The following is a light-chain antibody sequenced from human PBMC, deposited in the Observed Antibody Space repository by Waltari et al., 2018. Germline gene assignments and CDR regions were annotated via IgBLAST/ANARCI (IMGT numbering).Light chain of an antibody. J-gene: IGKJ4*01. CDR3: QQYNNWPPHT. CDR1: QSVSSN. Sequence: EIVMTQSPATLSVSPGERATLSCRASQSVSSNLAGYQQKPGQAPRLLIYGASTRATGIPAMFSGSGSGTEFTLTISSLQSEDFAVYYCQQYNNWPPHTFGGGTKVEIK. V-gene: IGKV3-15*01. CDR2: GAS.